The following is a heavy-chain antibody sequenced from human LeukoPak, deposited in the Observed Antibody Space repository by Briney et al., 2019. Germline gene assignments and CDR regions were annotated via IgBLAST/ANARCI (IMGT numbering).Heavy chain of an antibody. Sequence: GGSLRLSCAASGFTVSSNYMTWVRQAPGEGLEWVSYSGGTTYYADSVKGRFTISRDNSKNTLYLQMSSLRAEDTAVYYCARSTVVQGYCSSPSCPLIYWGQGTLVTVSS. CDR3: ARSTVVQGYCSSPSCPLIY. CDR1: GFTVSSNY. V-gene: IGHV3-53*01. CDR2: SGGTT. D-gene: IGHD2-2*01. J-gene: IGHJ4*02.